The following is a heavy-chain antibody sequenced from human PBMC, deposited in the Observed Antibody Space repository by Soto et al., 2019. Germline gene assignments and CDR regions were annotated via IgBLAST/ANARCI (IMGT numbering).Heavy chain of an antibody. CDR3: ARVLRFSGFAFDI. CDR2: IYYTGST. Sequence: SETLSLNCTVSGGSISTYYWSWIRQPPGKGLEWIAYIYYTGSTNYNPSLKSRVTISVDTSKNQFSLKLSSVTAADTAVYYCARVLRFSGFAFDIWGQGTMVTVSS. D-gene: IGHD3-3*01. CDR1: GGSISTYY. V-gene: IGHV4-59*01. J-gene: IGHJ3*02.